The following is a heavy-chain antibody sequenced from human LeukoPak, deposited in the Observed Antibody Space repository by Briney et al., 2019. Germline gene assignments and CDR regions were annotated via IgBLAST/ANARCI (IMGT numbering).Heavy chain of an antibody. CDR3: ARDSSSGLVNY. D-gene: IGHD1-26*01. V-gene: IGHV4-59*01. CDR1: GCSISSYY. J-gene: IGHJ4*02. CDR2: IYYSGST. Sequence: SETLSLTCTVPGCSISSYYWSWIRQPPGKGLEWIGYIYYSGSTNYNPPLKSRVTISVDTSKNQFSLKLSSVTAADTAVYYCARDSSSGLVNYWGQGTLVTVSS.